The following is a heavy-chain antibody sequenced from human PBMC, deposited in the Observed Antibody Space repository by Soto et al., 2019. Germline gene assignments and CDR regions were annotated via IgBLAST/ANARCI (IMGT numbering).Heavy chain of an antibody. CDR3: ARPAGRLANWFDP. CDR1: GYTFTDYR. D-gene: IGHD6-6*01. Sequence: QVQLVQSGAEVKKPGASGKVSCKASGYTFTDYRMIWVRQAPGQGLEWMGIINPSGASTNYAQKFQGRVTLTRDSFTSTVYMELSSLRSEDTAVYYCARPAGRLANWFDPWGQGTLVTVAS. V-gene: IGHV1-46*01. CDR2: INPSGAST. J-gene: IGHJ5*02.